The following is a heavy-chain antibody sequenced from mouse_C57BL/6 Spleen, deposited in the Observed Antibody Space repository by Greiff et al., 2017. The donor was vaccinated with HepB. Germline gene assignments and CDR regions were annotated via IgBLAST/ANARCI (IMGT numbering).Heavy chain of an antibody. Sequence: VQLKESGPELVKPGASVKMSCKASGYTFTDYNMHWVKQSHGKSLEWIGYINPNNGGTSYNQKFKGKATLTVNKSSSTAYMELRSLTSEDSAVYYCARESNYFDYWGQGTTLTVSS. D-gene: IGHD1-3*01. J-gene: IGHJ2*01. CDR3: ARESNYFDY. V-gene: IGHV1-22*01. CDR2: INPNNGGT. CDR1: GYTFTDYN.